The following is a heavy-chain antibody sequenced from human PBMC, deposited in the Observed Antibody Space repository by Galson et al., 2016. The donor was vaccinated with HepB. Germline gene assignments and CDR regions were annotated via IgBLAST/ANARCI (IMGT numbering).Heavy chain of an antibody. Sequence: TLSLTCTVSGGSISSGGYYWSWIRQHPGKGLEWIGYIFYSGGTYFNPSLESRVTMSVDTSKNQFSLKLTSVTAADAAVYYCAKDRPEGDFPYYFDSWGQGTLVTVSS. D-gene: IGHD3-3*01. CDR2: IFYSGGT. CDR1: GGSISSGGYY. J-gene: IGHJ4*02. CDR3: AKDRPEGDFPYYFDS. V-gene: IGHV4-31*03.